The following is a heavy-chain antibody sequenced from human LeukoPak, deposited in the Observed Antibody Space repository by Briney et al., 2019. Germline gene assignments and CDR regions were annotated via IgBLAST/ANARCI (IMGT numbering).Heavy chain of an antibody. V-gene: IGHV3-30*02. J-gene: IGHJ4*02. CDR1: GFTFSSYG. D-gene: IGHD5-18*01. Sequence: GGSLRLSCAASGFTFSSYGMHWVRQAPGKGLEWVAFIRYDGSNKYYADSVKGRFTISRDNSKNTLYLQMNSLRAEDTAVYYCAKDQGGYSYGYKGSYYFDYWGQGTLVTVSS. CDR3: AKDQGGYSYGYKGSYYFDY. CDR2: IRYDGSNK.